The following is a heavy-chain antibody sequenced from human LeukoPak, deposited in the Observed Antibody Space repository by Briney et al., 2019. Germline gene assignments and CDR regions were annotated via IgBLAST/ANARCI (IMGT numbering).Heavy chain of an antibody. V-gene: IGHV4-30-2*01. J-gene: IGHJ4*02. CDR1: GGSISSGGYY. CDR3: ARVRITIFGVVGFDY. Sequence: SETLSLTCTVSGGSISSGGYYWSWIRQPPGKGLEWIGYIYHSGSTYYNPSLKSRVTISVDRSKNQFSLKLSSVTAADTAVYYCARVRITIFGVVGFDYWGQGTLVTVSS. CDR2: IYHSGST. D-gene: IGHD3-3*01.